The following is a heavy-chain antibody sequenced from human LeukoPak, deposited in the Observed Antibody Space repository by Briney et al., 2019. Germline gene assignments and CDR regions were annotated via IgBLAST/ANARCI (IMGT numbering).Heavy chain of an antibody. CDR1: GGSISSYY. Sequence: SETLSLTCTVSGGSISSYYWSWIRQPPGKGLEWIGYIYYSGSTNYNPSLKSRVTISVDTSKNQFSLKLSSVTAADTAVYYCARAPFFEWLDNWFDPWGQGTLVTVSS. D-gene: IGHD3-3*02. CDR2: IYYSGST. J-gene: IGHJ5*02. V-gene: IGHV4-59*01. CDR3: ARAPFFEWLDNWFDP.